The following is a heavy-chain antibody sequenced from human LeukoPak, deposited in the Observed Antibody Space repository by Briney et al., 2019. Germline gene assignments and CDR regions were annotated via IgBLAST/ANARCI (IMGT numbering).Heavy chain of an antibody. V-gene: IGHV4-4*07. CDR3: ARETAAAGTYYYYYMDV. D-gene: IGHD6-13*01. Sequence: SETLSLTCTVSGGSVSSYYWSWIRQPAGKGLEWIGRIYTRGSTNYNPSLKSRVTMSVDTSKNQFSLKLSSVTAADTAVYYCARETAAAGTYYYYYMDVWGKGTTVTVSS. J-gene: IGHJ6*03. CDR2: IYTRGST. CDR1: GGSVSSYY.